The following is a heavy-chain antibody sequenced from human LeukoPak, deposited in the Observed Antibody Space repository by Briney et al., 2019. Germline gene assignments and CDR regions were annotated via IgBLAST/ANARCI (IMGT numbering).Heavy chain of an antibody. D-gene: IGHD4-23*01. CDR2: IYTSGST. V-gene: IGHV4-4*07. CDR3: AREGTVAEFDY. CDR1: GGSIGRYY. J-gene: IGHJ4*02. Sequence: SETLSLTCTVSGGSIGRYYWSWIRQPAGKGLEWIGRIYTSGSTNYNPSLKSRVTMSVDTSKNQFSLKLSSVTAADTAVYYCAREGTVAEFDYWGQGTLVTVSS.